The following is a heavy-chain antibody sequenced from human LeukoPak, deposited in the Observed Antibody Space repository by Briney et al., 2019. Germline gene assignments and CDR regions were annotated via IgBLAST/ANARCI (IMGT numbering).Heavy chain of an antibody. CDR1: GYTFTSYG. Sequence: ASVKVSCKASGYTFTSYGISWVRQAPGQGLEWMGWISAYNGNTNYAQKLQGRVTMTADTSTSTAYMELRSLRSDDTAVYYCARGPLIAVAGNGFDYWGQGTLVTVSS. CDR3: ARGPLIAVAGNGFDY. J-gene: IGHJ4*02. CDR2: ISAYNGNT. D-gene: IGHD6-19*01. V-gene: IGHV1-18*01.